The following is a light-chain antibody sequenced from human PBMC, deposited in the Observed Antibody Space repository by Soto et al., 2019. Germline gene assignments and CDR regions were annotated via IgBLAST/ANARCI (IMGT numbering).Light chain of an antibody. CDR3: QHYDRSVPIT. J-gene: IGKJ5*01. CDR1: QSVNSAN. V-gene: IGKV3-20*01. CDR2: GAS. Sequence: EFVLTQSPGTLSLSQGEGVTLSCRASQSVNSANLARYQQKPGQAPRLLMYGASVRATGIPDRFSGGGSGTDFTLTISRLEPEDFAVYYCQHYDRSVPITFGQGTRLEIK.